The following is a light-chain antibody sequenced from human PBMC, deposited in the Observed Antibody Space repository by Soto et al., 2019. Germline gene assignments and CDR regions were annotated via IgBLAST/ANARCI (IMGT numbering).Light chain of an antibody. J-gene: IGKJ4*01. CDR3: QQRSNRPLT. Sequence: EIMLTQSPATLSLSPGERATLSCRASQSVSSYLAWYQQKPGQAPRLLIYDASNRATGIPARFSGSGSGTDFTITISRLEDEVLAYYCYQQRSNRPLTFGGGTKVEIK. CDR1: QSVSSY. CDR2: DAS. V-gene: IGKV3-11*01.